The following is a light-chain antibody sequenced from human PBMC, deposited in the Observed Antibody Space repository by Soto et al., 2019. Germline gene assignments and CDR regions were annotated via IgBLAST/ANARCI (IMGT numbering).Light chain of an antibody. CDR2: SYD. CDR3: AAWDASLNGYV. J-gene: IGLJ1*01. V-gene: IGLV1-44*01. CDR1: SSNIGGNT. Sequence: QSVLTQPPSASGTPGQRVTISCSTSSSNIGGNTVNWYQQVPGTAPKLLIYSYDQRPSGVPDRFSGSKSGTSASLAISGLQSEDEADYYCAAWDASLNGYVLGPGTKVTVL.